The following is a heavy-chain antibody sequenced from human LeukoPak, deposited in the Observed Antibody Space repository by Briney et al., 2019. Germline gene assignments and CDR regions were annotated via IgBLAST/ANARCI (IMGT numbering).Heavy chain of an antibody. CDR3: TTRHALYYDILTGPYYYYYMDV. D-gene: IGHD3-9*01. CDR2: IKSKTDGGTT. Sequence: SGGSLRLSCAASGFIFDDYGMSWVRQAPGKGLEWVGRIKSKTDGGTTDYAAPVKGRFTISRDDSKNTLYLQMNSLKTEDTAVYYCTTRHALYYDILTGPYYYYYMDVWGKGTTVTISS. CDR1: GFIFDDYG. J-gene: IGHJ6*03. V-gene: IGHV3-15*01.